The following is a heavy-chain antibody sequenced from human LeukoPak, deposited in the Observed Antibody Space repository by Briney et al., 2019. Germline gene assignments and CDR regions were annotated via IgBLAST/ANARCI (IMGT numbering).Heavy chain of an antibody. CDR1: GGSFSGYF. CDR3: ARGLRYTSTVKRRRGFEP. J-gene: IGHJ5*02. CDR2: ISDSGNI. D-gene: IGHD3-16*02. Sequence: SETLSLTCAVYGGSFSGYFWTWIRQAPGEGLEWVGEISDSGNINYNPSLKSRVSMSVDTSKNQFSLRLRSVTAADTAVYYCARGLRYTSTVKRRRGFEPWGQGTPVTVSS. V-gene: IGHV4-34*01.